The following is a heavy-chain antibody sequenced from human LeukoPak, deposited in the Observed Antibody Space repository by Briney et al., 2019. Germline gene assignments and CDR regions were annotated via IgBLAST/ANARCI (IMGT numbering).Heavy chain of an antibody. CDR1: GCTFTGYY. V-gene: IGHV1-2*02. Sequence: ASVKVSCKASGCTFTGYYMHWVRQAPGQGLEWMGWINPNSGGTNYAQKFQGRVTMTRDTSISTAYMELSRLRSDDTAVYYCARGELFGELPRDYWGQGTLVTVSS. CDR3: ARGELFGELPRDY. CDR2: INPNSGGT. J-gene: IGHJ4*02. D-gene: IGHD1-26*01.